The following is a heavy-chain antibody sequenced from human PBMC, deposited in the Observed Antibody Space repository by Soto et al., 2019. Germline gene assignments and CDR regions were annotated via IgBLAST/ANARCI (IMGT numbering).Heavy chain of an antibody. CDR3: ARARSFTRPNYYGMDV. CDR1: GFTFSSYA. D-gene: IGHD3-3*01. J-gene: IGHJ6*02. CDR2: ISYDGSNK. V-gene: IGHV3-30-3*01. Sequence: VQLVESGGGVVQPGRSLRLSCAASGFTFSSYAMHWVRQAPGKGLEWVAVISYDGSNKYYADSVKGRFTISRDNSKNTLYLQMNSLRAEDTAVYYCARARSFTRPNYYGMDVWGQGTTVTVSS.